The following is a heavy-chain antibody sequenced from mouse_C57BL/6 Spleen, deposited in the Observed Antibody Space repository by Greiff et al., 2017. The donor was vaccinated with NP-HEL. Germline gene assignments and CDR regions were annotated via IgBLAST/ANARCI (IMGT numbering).Heavy chain of an antibody. D-gene: IGHD2-3*01. CDR2: IDPNSGGT. Sequence: VKQSCKASGYTFTSYWMHWVKQRPGRGLEWIGRIDPNSGGTKYNEKFKSKATLTVDKPSSTAYMQLSSLTSEDSAVYYCARGVDGYSPWFAYWGQGTLVTVSA. CDR3: ARGVDGYSPWFAY. V-gene: IGHV1-72*01. CDR1: GYTFTSYW. J-gene: IGHJ3*01.